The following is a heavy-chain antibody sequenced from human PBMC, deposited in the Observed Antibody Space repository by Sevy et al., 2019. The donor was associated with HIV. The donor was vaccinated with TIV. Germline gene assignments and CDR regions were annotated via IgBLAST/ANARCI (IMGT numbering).Heavy chain of an antibody. V-gene: IGHV3-15*01. Sequence: GGSLRLSCATSGFTFSNAWMSWVRQSPGKGLEWVGRIRSKAGGGTTDYATIVKGKFTISRDDSRDILYLQLNSLETEDTAVYYCTTDHRRDGIVVVPFEYWGQGTLVTVSS. CDR3: TTDHRRDGIVVVPFEY. D-gene: IGHD2-15*01. CDR1: GFTFSNAW. CDR2: IRSKAGGGTT. J-gene: IGHJ4*02.